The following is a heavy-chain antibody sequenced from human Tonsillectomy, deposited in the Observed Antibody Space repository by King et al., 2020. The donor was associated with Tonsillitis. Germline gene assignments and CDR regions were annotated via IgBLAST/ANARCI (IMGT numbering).Heavy chain of an antibody. CDR2: ISSSGSII. Sequence: VQLVESGGGLVKPGGSLRLSCAASGFTFSDYYMSWIRQAPGKGLEWVSYISSSGSIIFYADSVRGRFTISGDNAKNSLYLQMNSLRAEDTAVYYCARDHHYYDSSGYYFDFWGQGTLVTVSS. CDR3: ARDHHYYDSSGYYFDF. D-gene: IGHD3-22*01. J-gene: IGHJ4*02. V-gene: IGHV3-11*01. CDR1: GFTFSDYY.